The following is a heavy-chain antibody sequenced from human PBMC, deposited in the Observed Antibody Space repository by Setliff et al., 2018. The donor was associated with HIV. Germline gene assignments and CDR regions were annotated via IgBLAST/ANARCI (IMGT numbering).Heavy chain of an antibody. D-gene: IGHD3-3*01. CDR1: GGSLSGYY. J-gene: IGHJ4*02. V-gene: IGHV4-34*01. CDR2: INHSGIT. Sequence: KTSETLSLTCGVYGGSLSGYYWSWIRQLPGKGLEWIGEINHSGITNYKPSLKSRVTISVDTPKNQFSLRLSSVAAGDTAVYYCARSIVPVASGYYYFEYWGQGTLVTVSS. CDR3: ARSIVPVASGYYYFEY.